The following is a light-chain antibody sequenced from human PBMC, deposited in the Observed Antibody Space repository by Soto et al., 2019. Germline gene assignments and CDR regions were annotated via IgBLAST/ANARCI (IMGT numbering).Light chain of an antibody. Sequence: QSALTQPASVSGSPGQSITISCTGTSSDVGGYNFVSWYQQHPGKAPKLMIYDVINRPSGVPNRFSGSKSGNTASLTISGIQAEDEADYYCNSCTRTNTYVFGTGTKLTVL. V-gene: IGLV2-14*03. CDR3: NSCTRTNTYV. CDR1: SSDVGGYNF. J-gene: IGLJ1*01. CDR2: DVI.